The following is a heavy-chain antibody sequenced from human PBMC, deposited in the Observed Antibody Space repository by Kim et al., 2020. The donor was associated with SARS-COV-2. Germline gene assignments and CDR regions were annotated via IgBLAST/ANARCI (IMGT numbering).Heavy chain of an antibody. D-gene: IGHD4-17*01. Sequence: SETLSLTCTVSGGSISSYYWSWIRQPPGKGLEWIGYIYYSGSTNYNPSLKSRVTISVDTSKNQFSLKLSSVTAADTAVYYCARCNHDYGDYRGWFDPWGQGTLVTVSS. CDR2: IYYSGST. CDR3: ARCNHDYGDYRGWFDP. CDR1: GGSISSYY. V-gene: IGHV4-59*01. J-gene: IGHJ5*02.